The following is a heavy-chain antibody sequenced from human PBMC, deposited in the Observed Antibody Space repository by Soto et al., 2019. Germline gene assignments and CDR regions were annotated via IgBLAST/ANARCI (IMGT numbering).Heavy chain of an antibody. Sequence: VQLAESGGGVVQPGRSLRLSCVASGFSFSSYGMSWVRQAPGKGLEWVAVISNDGNYEFYANSVKGRVTISRDNAKSTLHLQMNSLKLEDTGIYFCVRVRGASSLDPTCYMLDSWGQGPLVTVS. J-gene: IGHJ5*01. CDR2: ISNDGNYE. CDR1: GFSFSSYG. D-gene: IGHD2-2*01. V-gene: IGHV3-30*03. CDR3: VRVRGASSLDPTCYMLDS.